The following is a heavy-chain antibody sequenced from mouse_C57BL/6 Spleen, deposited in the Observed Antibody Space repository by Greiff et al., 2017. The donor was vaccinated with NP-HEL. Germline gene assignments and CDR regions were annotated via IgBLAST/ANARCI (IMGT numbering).Heavy chain of an antibody. Sequence: EVQLQQSGPELVKPGASVKISCKASGYTFTDYYMNWVKQSHGKSLEWIGDINPNNGGTSYNQKFKGKATVTVDKSSSTAYMELRSLTSEDSAVYYCARTLLLRSSPGFAYWGQGTLVTVSA. CDR3: ARTLLLRSSPGFAY. CDR1: GYTFTDYY. D-gene: IGHD1-1*01. J-gene: IGHJ3*01. V-gene: IGHV1-26*01. CDR2: INPNNGGT.